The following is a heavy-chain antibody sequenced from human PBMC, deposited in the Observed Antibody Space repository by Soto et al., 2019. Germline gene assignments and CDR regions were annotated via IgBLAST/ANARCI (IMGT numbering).Heavy chain of an antibody. V-gene: IGHV1-18*01. D-gene: IGHD1-26*01. CDR1: GLTFSNHF. CDR2: ISAYNGNT. J-gene: IGHJ5*02. CDR3: ARDESGSYSP. Sequence: ASVKVSCKTYGLTFSNHFLHWVRQAPGQGLEWMGWISAYNGNTNYAQKLQGRVTMTTDTSTSTAYMELRSLRSDDTAVYYCARDESGSYSPWGQGTLVTVSS.